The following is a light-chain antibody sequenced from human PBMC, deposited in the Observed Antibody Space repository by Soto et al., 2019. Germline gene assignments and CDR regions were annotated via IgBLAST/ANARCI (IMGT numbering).Light chain of an antibody. CDR1: QSVSSSY. J-gene: IGKJ3*01. CDR3: QEYGSSLFS. CDR2: GAS. Sequence: EIVLTQSPGTLSLSPGERATLSCRASQSVSSSYLAWYQQQPGQAPRLLSYGASSRATGIPDRFSGSWSGTVFTLTISRLEPDDFAVYYCQEYGSSLFSFGPGTKVDIK. V-gene: IGKV3-20*01.